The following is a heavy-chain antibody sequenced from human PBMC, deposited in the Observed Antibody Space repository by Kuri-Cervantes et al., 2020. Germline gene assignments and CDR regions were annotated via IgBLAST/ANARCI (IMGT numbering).Heavy chain of an antibody. D-gene: IGHD6-19*01. Sequence: ASVKVSCKASGYTFTGYYMHWVRQAPGQGLEWMGWINPNSGGTNYAQKFQGWVTMTRDTSISTAYMELSRLRSDDTAVYYCARGLRQWLNWGDAFDIWGQGTMVTVSS. J-gene: IGHJ3*02. CDR3: ARGLRQWLNWGDAFDI. CDR2: INPNSGGT. V-gene: IGHV1-2*04. CDR1: GYTFTGYY.